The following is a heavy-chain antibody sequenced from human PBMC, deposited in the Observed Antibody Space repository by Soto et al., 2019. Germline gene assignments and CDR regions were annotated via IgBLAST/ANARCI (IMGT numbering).Heavy chain of an antibody. J-gene: IGHJ6*02. CDR2: ISHNGNT. Sequence: SETLSLTCAVYGGSFSGYYWSWIRQPPGKGLEWIGEISHNGNTNYNPSLKSRATISADTSKNQFSLKLSSVAAADTAIYFCARGSGGRKELWSRRYYFYGTDVSDQCTTVLVS. CDR3: ARGSGGRKELWSRRYYFYGTDV. D-gene: IGHD1-26*01. V-gene: IGHV4-34*01. CDR1: GGSFSGYY.